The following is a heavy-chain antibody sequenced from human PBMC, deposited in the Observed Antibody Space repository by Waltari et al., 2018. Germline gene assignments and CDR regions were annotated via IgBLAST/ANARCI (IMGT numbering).Heavy chain of an antibody. J-gene: IGHJ6*02. D-gene: IGHD2-2*01. V-gene: IGHV1-69*01. CDR3: AREPPYCSSTSCYRLGMDV. Sequence: QVQLVQSGAEVKKPGSSVKVSCKASGGTFSSYAISWVRQAPGQGLDWMGGIIPIFGTANYAQKFQGRVTITADESTSTAYMELSSLRSEDTAVYYCAREPPYCSSTSCYRLGMDVWGQGTTVTVSS. CDR1: GGTFSSYA. CDR2: IIPIFGTA.